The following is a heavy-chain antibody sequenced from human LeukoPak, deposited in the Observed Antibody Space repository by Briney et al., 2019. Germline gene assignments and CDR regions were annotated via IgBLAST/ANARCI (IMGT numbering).Heavy chain of an antibody. CDR3: AKHPQLRYFDWFPTFFD. J-gene: IGHJ4*02. Sequence: TGGPLRLSCAASGFTFSSYAMSWVRQAPGKGLEWVSAISGSGGSTYYAGSVKGRFTISRDNSKNTLYLQMNSLRAEDTAVYYCAKHPQLRYFDWFPTFFDWGQGTLVTVSS. V-gene: IGHV3-23*01. CDR1: GFTFSSYA. CDR2: ISGSGGST. D-gene: IGHD3-9*01.